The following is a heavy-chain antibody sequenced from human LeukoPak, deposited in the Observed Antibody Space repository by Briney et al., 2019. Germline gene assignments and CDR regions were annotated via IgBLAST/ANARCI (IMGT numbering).Heavy chain of an antibody. V-gene: IGHV4-34*01. CDR2: INHSGST. J-gene: IGHJ4*02. CDR1: GGSSSGYY. D-gene: IGHD6-19*01. Sequence: SETLSLTCAVYGGSSSGYYWSWIRQPPGKGLEWIGEINHSGSTNYNPSLKSRVTISVDTSKNQFSLKLSSVTAADTAVYYCARGRIAVAGAYYWGQGTLVTVSS. CDR3: ARGRIAVAGAYY.